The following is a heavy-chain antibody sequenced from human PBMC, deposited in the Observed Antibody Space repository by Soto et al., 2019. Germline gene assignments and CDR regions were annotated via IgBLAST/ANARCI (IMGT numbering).Heavy chain of an antibody. CDR3: ARDREVYDYVWGSYRFSDFDY. V-gene: IGHV3-33*01. CDR1: GFTFSSYG. CDR2: IWYDGSNK. J-gene: IGHJ4*02. D-gene: IGHD3-16*02. Sequence: GGSLRLSCAASGFTFSSYGMHWVRQAPGKGLEWVAVIWYDGSNKYYADFVKGRFTISRDNSKNTLYLQMNSLRAEDTAVYYCARDREVYDYVWGSYRFSDFDYWGQGTLVTVPS.